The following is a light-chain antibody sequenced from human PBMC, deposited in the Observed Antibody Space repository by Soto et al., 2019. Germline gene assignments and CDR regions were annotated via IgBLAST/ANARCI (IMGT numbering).Light chain of an antibody. V-gene: IGKV3-20*01. J-gene: IGKJ1*01. CDR3: QQYGSSPRT. CDR2: GAS. Sequence: EIVLMQSPGTLSLSPGEGATLSCRASQSISSGYFAWFQQTPGQAPRLLIHGASSRATGIPDRFSGSGSGTDFTLTISRLEPEDFAVYYCQQYGSSPRTFGQGTKVEV. CDR1: QSISSGY.